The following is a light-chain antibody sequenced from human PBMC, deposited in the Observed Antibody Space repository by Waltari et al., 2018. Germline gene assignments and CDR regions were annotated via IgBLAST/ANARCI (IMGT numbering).Light chain of an antibody. CDR1: QSVSSI. Sequence: EIVLTQSPATLSLSPGERATLSCRASQSVSSILAWYQQKPGQAPRLLIYGASSRATGIPDRFSGSVSGTDFTLTISSLEPEDFAVYYCQQYSNWYSFGQGTKVEIK. J-gene: IGKJ2*03. CDR2: GAS. V-gene: IGKV3-15*01. CDR3: QQYSNWYS.